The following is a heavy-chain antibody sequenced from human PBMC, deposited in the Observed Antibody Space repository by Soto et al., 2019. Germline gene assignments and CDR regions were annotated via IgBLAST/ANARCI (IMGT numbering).Heavy chain of an antibody. J-gene: IGHJ4*02. Sequence: QVQLVQSGAEVKKPGSSVKVSCKASGGTFSSYTISWVRQAPGQGLEWMGRIIPILGIANYAQKFQGRVTITADKSTSTAYMELNSLRSEDTAVYYCAREDYYGSGSDFDYWGQGTLVTVSS. CDR3: AREDYYGSGSDFDY. V-gene: IGHV1-69*08. CDR2: IIPILGIA. CDR1: GGTFSSYT. D-gene: IGHD3-10*01.